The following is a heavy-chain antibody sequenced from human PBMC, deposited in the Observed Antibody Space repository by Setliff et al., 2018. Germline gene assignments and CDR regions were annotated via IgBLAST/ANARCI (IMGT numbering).Heavy chain of an antibody. J-gene: IGHJ5*02. D-gene: IGHD2-15*01. CDR1: GGSVSNSGFF. CDR3: GRGFSRIEGWGNWFDP. V-gene: IGHV4-39*01. CDR2: IYDSGSS. Sequence: TLSLTCTVSGGSVSNSGFFGGWLRQAPGKGLEWIGNIYDSGSSNYNASLKSRLIITRDTSKNQISLKLTSVTAADTAVYYCGRGFSRIEGWGNWFDPWGQGILVTVSS.